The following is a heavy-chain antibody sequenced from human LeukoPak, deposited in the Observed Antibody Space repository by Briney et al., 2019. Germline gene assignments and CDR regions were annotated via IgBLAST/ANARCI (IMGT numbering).Heavy chain of an antibody. V-gene: IGHV3-21*01. CDR2: ISSSSYI. D-gene: IGHD2-2*01. J-gene: IGHJ5*02. Sequence: GGSLRLSCAASGFTFSSYSMNWVRQAPGKGLEWVSSISSSSYIYYADSVKGRFTISRDNAKNSLYLQMNSLRAEDTAVCYCARGVVPAATVRNWFDPWGQGTLVTVSS. CDR1: GFTFSSYS. CDR3: ARGVVPAATVRNWFDP.